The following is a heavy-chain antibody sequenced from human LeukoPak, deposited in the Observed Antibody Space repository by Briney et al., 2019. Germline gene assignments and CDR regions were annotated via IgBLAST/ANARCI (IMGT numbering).Heavy chain of an antibody. CDR3: ATKMATKGSFEY. Sequence: PGGSLRLSCAASGFTFGTYNMNWDRQAPGKGLEWVSYISFSSSTIHYADSVKGRFTISRDNAKNSLYLQMNSLRDEDTAVYYCATKMATKGSFEYWGQGTLVTVSS. J-gene: IGHJ4*02. D-gene: IGHD5-24*01. CDR1: GFTFGTYN. V-gene: IGHV3-48*02. CDR2: ISFSSSTI.